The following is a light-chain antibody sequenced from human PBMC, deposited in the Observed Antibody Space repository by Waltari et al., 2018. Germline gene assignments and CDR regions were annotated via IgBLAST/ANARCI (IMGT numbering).Light chain of an antibody. J-gene: IGLJ3*02. CDR1: NIGSKS. CDR3: QVWDSSSDHWL. CDR2: DDS. Sequence: SYVLTQPPSVSVAPGQTATIPWGGDNIGSKSVHWYQKKPGQAPVLVVFDDSDRPSGIPERLSGSNSDNTATLSISRVEAGDEADYYCQVWDSSSDHWLFGGGTELTVL. V-gene: IGLV3-21*02.